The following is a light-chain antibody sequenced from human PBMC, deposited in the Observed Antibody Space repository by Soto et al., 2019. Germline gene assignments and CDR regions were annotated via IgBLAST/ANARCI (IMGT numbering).Light chain of an antibody. Sequence: DIQMTQSPFSLSASVGDRVTITCRASQSISSYLNWYQQKPGKAPKLLIYAASSLQSGVPSRFSGSGSGTDFTLTISSLQPEDFATYYCQQSYSTLTWTFGQGTKVDIK. CDR2: AAS. J-gene: IGKJ1*01. CDR3: QQSYSTLTWT. CDR1: QSISSY. V-gene: IGKV1-39*01.